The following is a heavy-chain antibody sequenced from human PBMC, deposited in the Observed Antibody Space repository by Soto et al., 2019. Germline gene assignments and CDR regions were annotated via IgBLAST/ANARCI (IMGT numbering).Heavy chain of an antibody. Sequence: PSDTRSLTCSVAAYSVTSSDYYWAWIRQPPGKGLEWIGTMFYSGPTYANPSLKSRVTLSVGTSKTQSSVRLNSVTAADTAVYYCAPLSVSLSGPYGIHVWGKGSTVTISS. D-gene: IGHD2-15*01. V-gene: IGHV4-39*01. J-gene: IGHJ6*04. CDR2: MFYSGPT. CDR1: AYSVTSSDYY. CDR3: APLSVSLSGPYGIHV.